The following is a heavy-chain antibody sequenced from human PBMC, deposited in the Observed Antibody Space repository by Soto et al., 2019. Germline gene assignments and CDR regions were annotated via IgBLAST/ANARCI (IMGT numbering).Heavy chain of an antibody. CDR3: ARDFAGRGPFDP. J-gene: IGHJ5*01. V-gene: IGHV4-59*01. CDR1: NASITSSY. D-gene: IGHD3-10*01. CDR2: VYYTGTT. Sequence: KASETLSLTCSVSNASITSSYWNWIRQPPGKGLEWIGFVYYTGTTKYNPSLKSRVTISVDMSKNQFSLKLTSVTTADTAFYFCARDFAGRGPFDPWGQGTLVTVSS.